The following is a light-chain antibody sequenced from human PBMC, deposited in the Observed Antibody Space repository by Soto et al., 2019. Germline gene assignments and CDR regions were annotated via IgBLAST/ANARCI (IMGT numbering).Light chain of an antibody. CDR1: SSNIGSNY. V-gene: IGLV1-47*01. J-gene: IGLJ1*01. CDR3: AAWDDSLSGSYV. Sequence: QSVLTQPPSASGTAGQRVTISCSGSSSNIGSNYVYWYQQLPGTAPKLLIYRNNQRPSGVPDRFSGSTSGTSASLAISGLRSEDEADYYCAAWDDSLSGSYVFGTGTKVTVL. CDR2: RNN.